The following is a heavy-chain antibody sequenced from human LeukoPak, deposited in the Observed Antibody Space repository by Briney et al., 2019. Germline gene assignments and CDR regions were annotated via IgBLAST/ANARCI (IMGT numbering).Heavy chain of an antibody. CDR1: EFTFSGYS. J-gene: IGHJ4*02. D-gene: IGHD3-22*01. CDR2: ISSSSSTI. V-gene: IGHV3-48*01. Sequence: GGSLRLSXAASEFTFSGYSMNWVRQAPGKGLEWVSYISSSSSTIHYADSVKGRFTISRDNSKNTLFLQMNSLRADDTAVYYCAKVSGNSYYYFDSWGQGSLVTVSS. CDR3: AKVSGNSYYYFDS.